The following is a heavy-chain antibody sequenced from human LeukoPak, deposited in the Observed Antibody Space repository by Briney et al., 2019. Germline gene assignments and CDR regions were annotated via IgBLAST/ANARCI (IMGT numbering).Heavy chain of an antibody. CDR2: INHSGST. CDR3: ARVEVVVIDHDAFDI. CDR1: GGSISSGDYY. Sequence: SQTLSLTCTVSGGSISSGDYYWSWIRQPPGKGLEWIGEINHSGSTNYNPSLKSRVTISVDTSKNQFSLKLSSVTAADTAVYYCARVEVVVIDHDAFDIWGQGTMVTVSS. J-gene: IGHJ3*02. V-gene: IGHV4-30-4*08. D-gene: IGHD3-22*01.